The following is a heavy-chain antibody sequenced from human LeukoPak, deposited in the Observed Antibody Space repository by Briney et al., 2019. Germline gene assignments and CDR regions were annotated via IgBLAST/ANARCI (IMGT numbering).Heavy chain of an antibody. CDR3: AKDLYSSGLYYFDY. CDR1: GFTFRYYA. V-gene: IGHV3-23*01. D-gene: IGHD6-19*01. J-gene: IGHJ4*02. CDR2: ISGSGDNT. Sequence: SGGSLGLSCVASGFTFRYYAMTWVRQAPGKGLEWVSGISGSGDNTYYADSVKGRFAISRDDSKNTLYLQMDSLRAEDTALYYCAKDLYSSGLYYFDYWGQGTLVTVSS.